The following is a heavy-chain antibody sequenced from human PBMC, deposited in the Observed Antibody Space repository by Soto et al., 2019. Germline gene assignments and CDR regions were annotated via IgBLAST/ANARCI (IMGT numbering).Heavy chain of an antibody. D-gene: IGHD3-22*01. Sequence: ASVKVSCKASGYTFTSYAMQWVRQAPGQRLEWMGWINAGNGNTKYSQKFQGRVTITRDTSASTAYMELSSLRSEDTAVYYCARVRYYDSSGYYFGYWGQGTLVTVSS. CDR3: ARVRYYDSSGYYFGY. CDR2: INAGNGNT. V-gene: IGHV1-3*01. CDR1: GYTFTSYA. J-gene: IGHJ4*02.